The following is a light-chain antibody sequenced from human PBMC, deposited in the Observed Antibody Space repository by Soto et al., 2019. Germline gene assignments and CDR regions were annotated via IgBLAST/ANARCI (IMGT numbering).Light chain of an antibody. Sequence: QSVLTQPPSASGTPGQRVTISCSGSSSNIGSNTVNWYQQFPGTAPKLLIYSSDQRPSGVPDRVSGSKSGTSASLAISGLQPEDEADDYCAASHDSRNGWVFGGGTKLTVL. CDR2: SSD. V-gene: IGLV1-44*01. CDR3: AASHDSRNGWV. J-gene: IGLJ3*02. CDR1: SSNIGSNT.